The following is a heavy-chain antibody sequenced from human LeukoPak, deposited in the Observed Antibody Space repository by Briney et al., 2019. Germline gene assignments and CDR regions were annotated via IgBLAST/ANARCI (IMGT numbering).Heavy chain of an antibody. Sequence: PSETLSLTCTVSGGSISSSNYSWGWIRKPPGRGLEWIGTIYYSRNTYYNQSLKSRVTISVYTSKNQFSLKLSSVTAADTAIYYCARTTATSQYGSGYFDNWGQGTLVTVSS. CDR2: IYYSRNT. V-gene: IGHV4-39*01. CDR3: ARTTATSQYGSGYFDN. D-gene: IGHD3-10*01. CDR1: GGSISSSNYS. J-gene: IGHJ4*02.